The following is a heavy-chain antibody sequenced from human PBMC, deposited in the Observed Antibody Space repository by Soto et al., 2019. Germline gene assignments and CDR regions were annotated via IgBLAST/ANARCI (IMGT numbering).Heavy chain of an antibody. D-gene: IGHD2-2*02. Sequence: ESGGGLVQPGGSLRLSCAASGFTFSSYSMNWVRQAPGKGLEWVSYISSSSSTIYYADSVKGRFTISRDNAKNSLYLQMNSLRDEDTAVYYCARDSRVLGYCSSTSCYIFFDYWGQGTLVTVSS. CDR2: ISSSSSTI. CDR1: GFTFSSYS. J-gene: IGHJ4*02. V-gene: IGHV3-48*02. CDR3: ARDSRVLGYCSSTSCYIFFDY.